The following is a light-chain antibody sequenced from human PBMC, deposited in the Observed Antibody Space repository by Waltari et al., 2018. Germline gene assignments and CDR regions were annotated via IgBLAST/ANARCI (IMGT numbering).Light chain of an antibody. CDR3: QVGDKTNGHVI. Sequence: SYELTQPPSVSVSPGQTARLTCGGDNIEATIVNWYQHRAGQAPVLLLYDDYDRPSGIPERFSGSNSGNTATLTISRAEAGDEADYYCQVGDKTNGHVIFGGGTKVTVL. CDR2: DDY. V-gene: IGLV3-21*02. J-gene: IGLJ2*01. CDR1: NIEATI.